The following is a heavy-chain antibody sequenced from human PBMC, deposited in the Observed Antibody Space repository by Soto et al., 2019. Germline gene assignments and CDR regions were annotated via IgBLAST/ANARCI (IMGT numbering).Heavy chain of an antibody. J-gene: IGHJ4*02. D-gene: IGHD4-17*01. CDR2: THYSGNT. V-gene: IGHV4-59*01. CDR1: GGSISTYY. CDR3: ARHTVTIRAGFDY. Sequence: SETLSLTCTVSGGSISTYYWDWIRQPPGKELEWIGYTHYSGNTNYHPSLKSRVTISLDTSRNQFSLKLSSVTAADTAIYYCARHTVTIRAGFDYWGQGALVTV.